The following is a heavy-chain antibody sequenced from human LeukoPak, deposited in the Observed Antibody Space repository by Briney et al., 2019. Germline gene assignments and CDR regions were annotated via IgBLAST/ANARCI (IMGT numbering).Heavy chain of an antibody. V-gene: IGHV4-34*01. CDR3: ARAFEYYYDSSGYYLGDYFDY. CDR1: GGSISSYY. D-gene: IGHD3-22*01. J-gene: IGHJ4*02. CDR2: INHSGST. Sequence: LETLSLTCTVSGGSISSYYWSWIRQPPGKGLEWIGVINHSGSTNYNPSLKSRVTISVDTSKNQFSLKLSSVTAADTAVYYCARAFEYYYDSSGYYLGDYFDYWGQGILVTVSS.